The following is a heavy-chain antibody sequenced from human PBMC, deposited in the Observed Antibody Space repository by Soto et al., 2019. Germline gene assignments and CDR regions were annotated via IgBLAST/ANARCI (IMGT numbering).Heavy chain of an antibody. V-gene: IGHV3-23*01. CDR3: AKNYYFDY. CDR2: VNVDDNT. CDR1: GFTFTTAW. J-gene: IGHJ4*02. Sequence: GGSLRFSCAASGFTFTTAWINWVRQAPGKGLEWVSSVNVDDNTYYADSVKGRFTISRDNSKNTLYLQMNSLRAEDTALYYCAKNYYFDYWGQGTLVTVSS.